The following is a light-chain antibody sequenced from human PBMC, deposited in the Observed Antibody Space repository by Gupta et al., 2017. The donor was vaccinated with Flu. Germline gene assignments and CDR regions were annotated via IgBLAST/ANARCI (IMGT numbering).Light chain of an antibody. CDR2: TAS. V-gene: IGKV1D-12*01. CDR1: QGIHNR. J-gene: IGKJ2*01. CDR3: LQANSFPYT. Sequence: DIQMTQSPSSVSASEGDRVTITCRASQGIHNRLAWYQQKPGKAPELLIYTASSLQSGVPSRFSGSGSGTDFTLSIISLQSEDFATYYCLQANSFPYTFGQGTKVEMK.